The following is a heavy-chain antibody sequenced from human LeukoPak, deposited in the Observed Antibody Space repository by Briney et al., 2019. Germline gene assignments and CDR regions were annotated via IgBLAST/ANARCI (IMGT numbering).Heavy chain of an antibody. V-gene: IGHV3-30*03. CDR1: GFTFSSYG. J-gene: IGHJ6*03. D-gene: IGHD3-16*02. Sequence: GGSLRLSCAASGFTFSSYGMHWVRQAPGKGLEWVAVISYDGSNKYYADSVKGRFTISRDNSKNTLYLQMNSLRAEDTAVYYCARVLTWDYDYVWGSYRYYYYYYMDVWGKGTTVTVSS. CDR3: ARVLTWDYDYVWGSYRYYYYYYMDV. CDR2: ISYDGSNK.